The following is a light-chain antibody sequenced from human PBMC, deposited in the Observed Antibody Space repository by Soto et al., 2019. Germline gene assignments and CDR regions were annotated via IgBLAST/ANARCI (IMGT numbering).Light chain of an antibody. Sequence: QSVLTQPPSASGTPGQRVTISCSGSSSNIGSNYVYWYQQLPGTAPKLLIYSNNQRPSGVPDRFSGSKSGTSASLALSGLRSEDEAEYYCAAWDDSLSGVVFGGGTKLTVL. V-gene: IGLV1-47*01. CDR2: SNN. CDR1: SSNIGSNY. J-gene: IGLJ2*01. CDR3: AAWDDSLSGVV.